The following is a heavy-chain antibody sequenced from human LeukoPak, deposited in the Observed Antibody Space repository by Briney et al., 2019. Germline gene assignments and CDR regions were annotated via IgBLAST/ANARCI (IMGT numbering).Heavy chain of an antibody. CDR2: ISYDGSNK. J-gene: IGHJ4*02. Sequence: PGRSLRLSCAASGFTFSSYGMHWVRQASGKGLEWVAVISYDGSNKYYADSVKGRFTISRDNSKNTLYLLMNSLRAEDTAVYYCARGVVPAPIYYFDYWGQGTLVTVSS. V-gene: IGHV3-30*03. CDR3: ARGVVPAPIYYFDY. CDR1: GFTFSSYG. D-gene: IGHD2-2*01.